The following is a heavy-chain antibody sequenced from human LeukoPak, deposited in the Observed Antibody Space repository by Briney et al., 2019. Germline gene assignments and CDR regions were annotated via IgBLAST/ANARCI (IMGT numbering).Heavy chain of an antibody. CDR3: AKSRSAMVRGVIEY. Sequence: PGGSLRLSCEASGFTFSAYAMSWVRQAPGKGLEWVSVISPSGTAYNADPVKGRFTISRDNSKDTVYLQMDSLRAEDTATYYCAKSRSAMVRGVIEYWGQGTLVTVSS. CDR2: ISPSGTA. J-gene: IGHJ4*02. CDR1: GFTFSAYA. V-gene: IGHV3-23*01. D-gene: IGHD3-10*01.